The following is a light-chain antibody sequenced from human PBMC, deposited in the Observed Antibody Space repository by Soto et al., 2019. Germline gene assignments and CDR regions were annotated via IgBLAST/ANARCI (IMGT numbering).Light chain of an antibody. CDR1: RSNIGAGYD. J-gene: IGLJ2*01. CDR2: GDN. CDR3: QSSDSSLSGWV. V-gene: IGLV1-40*01. Sequence: QSVLTQPPSVSGAPGQRLTISCTGSRSNIGAGYDVHWYHHLPGAAPKLLIYGDNNRPSGVPDRFSGSKSGTSASLAITGVQAEDEADYYCQSSDSSLSGWVFGGGTKLTVL.